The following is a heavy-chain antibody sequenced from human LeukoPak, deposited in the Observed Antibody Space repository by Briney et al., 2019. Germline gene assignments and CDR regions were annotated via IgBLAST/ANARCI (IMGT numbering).Heavy chain of an antibody. J-gene: IGHJ4*02. CDR1: GFTFSRYA. Sequence: GGSLRLSCAASGFTFSRYAMSWVRQAPGRGLEWVAAISGSGGSTYYADSVKGRFTISRDNSKNTLYLQMNSLRAQDTAVYYCAKVIRASYLDYWGQGTLVTVSS. CDR3: AKVIRASYLDY. V-gene: IGHV3-23*01. CDR2: ISGSGGST.